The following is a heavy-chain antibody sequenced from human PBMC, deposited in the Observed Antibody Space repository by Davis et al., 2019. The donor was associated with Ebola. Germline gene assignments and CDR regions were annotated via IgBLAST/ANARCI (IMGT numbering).Heavy chain of an antibody. V-gene: IGHV1-18*01. CDR1: GYSFSDYY. CDR2: ISAYNGNT. J-gene: IGHJ6*02. Sequence: AASVKVSCKGSGYSFSDYYIHWVQGAPGQGLEWMGWISAYNGNTNYAQKLQGRVTMTTDTSTSTAYMELRSLRSDDTAVYYCARVTAYCGGDCYYYYGMDVWGQGTTVTVSS. D-gene: IGHD2-21*02. CDR3: ARVTAYCGGDCYYYYGMDV.